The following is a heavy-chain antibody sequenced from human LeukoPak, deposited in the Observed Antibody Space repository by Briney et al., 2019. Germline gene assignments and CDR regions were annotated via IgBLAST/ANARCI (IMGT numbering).Heavy chain of an antibody. CDR2: FYYSGST. J-gene: IGHJ4*02. D-gene: IGHD6-13*01. V-gene: IGHV4-39*01. CDR1: GVSISSSNSC. CDR3: ARLVVSSWYHEVLLGRDY. Sequence: KTSETLSLTCTVSGVSISSSNSCWGWIRQPPGKGLEWLGNFYYSGSTYYKPSLKSRVTISVDTSKNQISLKLSSVTAADTAVYYCARLVVSSWYHEVLLGRDYWGQGTLVTVSS.